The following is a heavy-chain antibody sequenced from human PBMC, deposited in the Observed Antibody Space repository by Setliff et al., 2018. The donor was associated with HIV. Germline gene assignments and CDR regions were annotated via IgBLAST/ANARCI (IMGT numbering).Heavy chain of an antibody. D-gene: IGHD1-26*01. CDR1: GGSFSGNY. CDR2: INHSGST. Sequence: PSETLSLTCAVYGGSFSGNYWSWIRQPPGKGLEWIAEINHSGSTKYNPSLKSRVTISVDTSKNQFSLRLNSVTAADTAVYYCARASVGATGLYAFEIWGQGTMVTVSS. J-gene: IGHJ3*02. V-gene: IGHV4-34*01. CDR3: ARASVGATGLYAFEI.